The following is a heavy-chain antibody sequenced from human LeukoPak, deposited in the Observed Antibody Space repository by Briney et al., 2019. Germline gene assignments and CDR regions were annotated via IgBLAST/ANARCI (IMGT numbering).Heavy chain of an antibody. CDR3: ARNIRFLEWLYDYYYYGMDV. CDR1: GFTVSSNY. J-gene: IGHJ6*02. D-gene: IGHD3-3*01. Sequence: PGGSLRLSCAASGFTVSSNYMSWVRQAPGKGLEWVSVIYSGGSTYYADSVKGRFTISRDNSKNTLYLQMNSLRAEDTAVYYCARNIRFLEWLYDYYYYGMDVWGQGTTVTVSS. CDR2: IYSGGST. V-gene: IGHV3-66*01.